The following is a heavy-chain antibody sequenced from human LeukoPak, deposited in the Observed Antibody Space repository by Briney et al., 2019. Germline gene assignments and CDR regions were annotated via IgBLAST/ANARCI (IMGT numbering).Heavy chain of an antibody. J-gene: IGHJ3*02. CDR3: AKWGTRDAFDI. V-gene: IGHV3-30*18. CDR1: GFTFSSYG. D-gene: IGHD1-7*01. CDR2: ISYDGSNK. Sequence: GGSLRLSCAASGFTFSSYGMHWVRQAPGNGLEWVAVISYDGSNKYYADSVKGRLTISRDNSKNTLYLQMNSLRAEDTAVYYCAKWGTRDAFDIWGQGTMVTVSS.